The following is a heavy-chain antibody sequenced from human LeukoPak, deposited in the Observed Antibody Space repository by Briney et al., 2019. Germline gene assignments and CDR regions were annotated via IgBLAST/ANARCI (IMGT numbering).Heavy chain of an antibody. CDR1: GFTFKSYS. CDR2: INSDGSST. J-gene: IGHJ4*02. Sequence: GGSLRLSCAASGFTFKSYSMNWVRQAPGKGLVWVSRINSDGSSTTYADSVKGRFTISRDNAKNSLYLQMNTLRDEDTAVYYCARDRYTSRWYILDYWGQGTLVTVSS. D-gene: IGHD6-13*01. V-gene: IGHV3-74*01. CDR3: ARDRYTSRWYILDY.